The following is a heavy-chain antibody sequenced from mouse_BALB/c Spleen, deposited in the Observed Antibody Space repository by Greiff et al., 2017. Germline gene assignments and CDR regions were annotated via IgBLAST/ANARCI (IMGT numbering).Heavy chain of an antibody. D-gene: IGHD2-4*01. CDR2: ILPGSGST. CDR1: GYTFSSYW. J-gene: IGHJ3*01. V-gene: IGHV1-9*01. CDR3: ARKGLRPAY. Sequence: VQLQQSGAELMKPGASVKISCKATGYTFSSYWIEWVKQRPGHGLEWIGEILPGSGSTNYNEKFKGKATFTADTSSNTAYMQLSSLTSEDSAVYYCARKGLRPAYWGQGTLVTVSA.